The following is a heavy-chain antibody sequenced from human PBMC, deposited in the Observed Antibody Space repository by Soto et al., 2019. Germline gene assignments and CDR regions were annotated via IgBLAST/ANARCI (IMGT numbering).Heavy chain of an antibody. J-gene: IGHJ4*02. D-gene: IGHD2-2*01. CDR3: ARDTWYCSSTSCRPPPYFDY. V-gene: IGHV1-18*01. Sequence: ASVKVSCKASGYTFTSYGISWVRQAPGQGLEWMGWISAYNGNTNYAQKLQGRVTMTTDTSTSTAYMELRSLRSDDTAVYYCARDTWYCSSTSCRPPPYFDYWGQGTLVTVSS. CDR1: GYTFTSYG. CDR2: ISAYNGNT.